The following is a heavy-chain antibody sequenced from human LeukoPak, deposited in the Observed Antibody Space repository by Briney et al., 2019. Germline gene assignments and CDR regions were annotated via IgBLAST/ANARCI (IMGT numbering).Heavy chain of an antibody. D-gene: IGHD2/OR15-2a*01. CDR2: IDPDGNT. CDR1: GFTLSNSW. CDR3: ARDVRGPHDF. J-gene: IGHJ4*02. V-gene: IGHV3-74*01. Sequence: PGGPLRLSCAASGFTLSNSWMHWVRQAPGKGLVWVSRIDPDGNTDYADSVKGRFTISRDNAKNTLYLLMNSLRAEDTAVYRCARDVRGPHDFWGQGTLVTVSS.